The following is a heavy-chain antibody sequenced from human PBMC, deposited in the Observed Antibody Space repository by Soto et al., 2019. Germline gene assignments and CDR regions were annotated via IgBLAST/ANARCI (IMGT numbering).Heavy chain of an antibody. D-gene: IGHD3-10*01. CDR3: ARERGFGESDFQH. Sequence: QVQLVQSGAEVKKPGSSVKVSCKASGGTFSSYTISWVRQAPGQGLEWMGRIIPILGIANYAQKFQGRVTITADKSTSTAYMELSSLRSEDTAVYYCARERGFGESDFQHWGQGTLVTFSS. J-gene: IGHJ1*01. V-gene: IGHV1-69*08. CDR2: IIPILGIA. CDR1: GGTFSSYT.